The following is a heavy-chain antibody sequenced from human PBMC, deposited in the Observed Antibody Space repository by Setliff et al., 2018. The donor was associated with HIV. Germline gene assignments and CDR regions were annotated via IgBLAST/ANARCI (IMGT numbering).Heavy chain of an antibody. Sequence: GGSLRLSCAASGFTFSGYSMNWVRQAPGKGLEWVASISRGCEDIYYADTIKGRFTISRDNAKYSLYLQMNNLRTEDTAVYYCVRDFKWLNWCFDLWGRGTLVTVSS. J-gene: IGHJ2*01. V-gene: IGHV3-21*06. CDR1: GFTFSGYS. D-gene: IGHD5-12*01. CDR3: VRDFKWLNWCFDL. CDR2: ISRGCEDI.